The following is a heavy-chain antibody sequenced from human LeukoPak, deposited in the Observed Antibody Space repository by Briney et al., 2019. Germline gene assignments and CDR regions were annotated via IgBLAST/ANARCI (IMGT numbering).Heavy chain of an antibody. J-gene: IGHJ5*02. D-gene: IGHD5-18*01. Sequence: SVKVSCKASGGTFSSYAISWVRQAPGQGLEWMGGIIPIFGTANYAQKFQGRVTITADESTSTAYMELSSLRSEDTAVYYCARGGDTAMVTTGLIGRWFDPWGQGTLVTVSS. CDR1: GGTFSSYA. CDR2: IIPIFGTA. V-gene: IGHV1-69*01. CDR3: ARGGDTAMVTTGLIGRWFDP.